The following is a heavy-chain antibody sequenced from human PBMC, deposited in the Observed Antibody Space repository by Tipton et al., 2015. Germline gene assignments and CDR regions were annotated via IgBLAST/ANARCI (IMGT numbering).Heavy chain of an antibody. J-gene: IGHJ4*02. CDR2: ISHSGNT. CDR3: ARSRYTVTPDS. Sequence: TLSLTCSVSSDSISKYYWSWIRQPPGKGLEWIGSISHSGNTYYNPSLKSRVTMSRDTSKNQFSLKLTSVTAADTAVYYCARSRYTVTPDSWGQGTLVTVSS. D-gene: IGHD4-17*01. V-gene: IGHV4-59*04. CDR1: SDSISKYY.